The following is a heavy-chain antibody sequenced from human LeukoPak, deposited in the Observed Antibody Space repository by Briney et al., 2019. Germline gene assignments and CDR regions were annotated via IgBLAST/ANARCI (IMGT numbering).Heavy chain of an antibody. CDR2: IRYDGSNK. J-gene: IGHJ6*02. Sequence: GGSLRLSCAASGFTFSSYGTHWVRQAPGKGLEWVAFIRYDGSNKYYADSVKGRFTISRDNSKNTLYLQMNSLRAEDTAVYYCAKGSSKYGDYINYYGMDVWGQGTTVTVSS. CDR3: AKGSSKYGDYINYYGMDV. V-gene: IGHV3-30*02. CDR1: GFTFSSYG. D-gene: IGHD4-17*01.